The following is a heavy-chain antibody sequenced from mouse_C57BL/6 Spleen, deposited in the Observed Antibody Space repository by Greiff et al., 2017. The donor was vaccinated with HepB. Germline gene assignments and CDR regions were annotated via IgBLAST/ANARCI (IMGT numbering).Heavy chain of an antibody. V-gene: IGHV2-3*01. CDR1: GFSLTSYG. CDR3: AKPDGSRYGGYFDV. Sequence: VKVVESGPGLVAPSQSLSITCTVSGFSLTSYGVSWVRQPPGKGLEWLGVIWGDGSTNYHSALISRLSISKDNSKSQVFLKLNSLQTDDTATYYCAKPDGSRYGGYFDVWGTGTTVTVSS. J-gene: IGHJ1*03. CDR2: IWGDGST. D-gene: IGHD1-1*01.